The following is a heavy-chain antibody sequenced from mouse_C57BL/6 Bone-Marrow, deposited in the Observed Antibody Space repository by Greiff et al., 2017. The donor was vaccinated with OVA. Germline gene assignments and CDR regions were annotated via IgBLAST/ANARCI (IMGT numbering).Heavy chain of an antibody. CDR1: GYTFTDYE. V-gene: IGHV1-15*01. CDR2: IDPETGGT. J-gene: IGHJ4*01. Sequence: QVQLKQSGAELVRPGASVTLSCKASGYTFTDYEMHWVKQTPVHGLEWIGAIDPETGGTAYNQKFKGKAILTADKSSSTADMELRSLTSEDAAVYVCTTPGGNNEAYGYWGQ. CDR3: TTPGGNNEAYGY. D-gene: IGHD1-1*01.